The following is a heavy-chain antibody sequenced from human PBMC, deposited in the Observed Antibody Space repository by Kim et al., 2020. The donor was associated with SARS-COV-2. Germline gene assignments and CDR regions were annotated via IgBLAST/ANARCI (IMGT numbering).Heavy chain of an antibody. V-gene: IGHV3-11*01. J-gene: IGHJ4*02. Sequence: GGSLRLSCAASAFTFSDHYMSWIRQAPGKGLEWVSYITNGGGTIFYADSVKGRFTISRDDAKNLLYLQMNSLRAEDTAVYYCAREYSSTSYYFDSWGQGTLVTVSS. CDR1: AFTFSDHY. D-gene: IGHD6-13*01. CDR3: AREYSSTSYYFDS. CDR2: ITNGGGTI.